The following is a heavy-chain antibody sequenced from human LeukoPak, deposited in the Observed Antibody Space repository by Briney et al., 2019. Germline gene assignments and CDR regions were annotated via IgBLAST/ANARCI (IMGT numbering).Heavy chain of an antibody. CDR3: AKPASPYCGSNTCPPHAYYHYGMNV. CDR2: ISYDGSNK. J-gene: IGHJ6*04. D-gene: IGHD2-2*01. Sequence: PGRSLRLSCAASGFSFSSYGMHWVRQAPGKGLEWVAVISYDGSNKYYADSVKGRFTVSRDNPKNTLYLQMNSLRTEDTAVYYCAKPASPYCGSNTCPPHAYYHYGMNVWGKGTTVTVSS. CDR1: GFSFSSYG. V-gene: IGHV3-30*18.